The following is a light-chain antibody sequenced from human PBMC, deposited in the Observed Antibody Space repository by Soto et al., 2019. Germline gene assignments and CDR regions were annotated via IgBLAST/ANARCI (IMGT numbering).Light chain of an antibody. Sequence: DIQLTQSPSFLSASVGDRVTITCRASQGITNYLAWYQHKPGKAPNLLIFAASSLQSGVPSRFSGSGSGTEFTLSISSLEPEDFATYYCQQANSFPLTFGQGTRLEIK. CDR1: QGITNY. J-gene: IGKJ5*01. V-gene: IGKV1-9*01. CDR2: AAS. CDR3: QQANSFPLT.